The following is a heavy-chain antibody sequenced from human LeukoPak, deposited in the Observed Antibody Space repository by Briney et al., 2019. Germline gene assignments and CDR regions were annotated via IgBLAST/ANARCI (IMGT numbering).Heavy chain of an antibody. CDR1: GGSFSGYY. V-gene: IGHV4-34*01. CDR2: INHSGST. J-gene: IGHJ4*02. CDR3: ARHSTSSGYYYLDY. D-gene: IGHD3-22*01. Sequence: SETLSLTCAVYGGSFSGYYWSWIRQPPGKGLEWRGEINHSGSTNYNPSLKSRVTISVDASKNQFSLKLSSVTAADTAVYYCARHSTSSGYYYLDYWGQGTLVTVCS.